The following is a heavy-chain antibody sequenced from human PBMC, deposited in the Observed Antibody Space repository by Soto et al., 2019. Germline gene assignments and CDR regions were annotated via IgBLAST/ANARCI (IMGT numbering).Heavy chain of an antibody. Sequence: PGESLKISCKGSGYSFTSYWIGWARQMPGKGLEWMGIIYPGDSDTRYSPSFQGQVTISADKSISTAYLQWSSLKASDTAMYYCARHVTYDSSGYYYGLDYWGQGTLVTVSS. J-gene: IGHJ4*02. D-gene: IGHD3-22*01. CDR2: IYPGDSDT. CDR1: GYSFTSYW. V-gene: IGHV5-51*01. CDR3: ARHVTYDSSGYYYGLDY.